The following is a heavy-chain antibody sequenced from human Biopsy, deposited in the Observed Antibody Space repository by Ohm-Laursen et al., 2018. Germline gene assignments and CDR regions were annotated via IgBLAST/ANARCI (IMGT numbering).Heavy chain of an antibody. J-gene: IGHJ6*02. CDR3: ARATNSTGWPYYYFYGMDV. Sequence: SETLSLTWAVSRGSISGSYWTWIRQSPGKRLEWIGYIYSSGTTNYNPSLKSRVTISVDTSKNQFSLRLNSVTAADMAVYYCARATNSTGWPYYYFYGMDVWGQGTTVTVSS. V-gene: IGHV4-59*01. CDR2: IYSSGTT. D-gene: IGHD2/OR15-2a*01. CDR1: RGSISGSY.